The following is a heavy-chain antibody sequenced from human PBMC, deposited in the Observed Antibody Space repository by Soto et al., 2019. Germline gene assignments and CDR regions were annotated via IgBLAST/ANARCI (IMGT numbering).Heavy chain of an antibody. V-gene: IGHV1-69*13. Sequence: GASVKVSCKASGGTFSSYAISWVRQAPGQGLEWMGGIIPIFGTANYAQKFQGRVTITADESTSTAYMELSSLRSEDTAVYYCARVGYYYDSSGYSPLVYFDYWGQGTLVTVSS. J-gene: IGHJ4*02. CDR3: ARVGYYYDSSGYSPLVYFDY. D-gene: IGHD3-22*01. CDR1: GGTFSSYA. CDR2: IIPIFGTA.